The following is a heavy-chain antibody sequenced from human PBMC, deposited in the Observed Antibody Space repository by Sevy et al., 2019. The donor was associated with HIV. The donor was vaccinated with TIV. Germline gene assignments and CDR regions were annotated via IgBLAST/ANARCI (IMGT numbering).Heavy chain of an antibody. CDR3: ARDTPRPYGSGSCINPPAEYFQH. V-gene: IGHV3-11*01. D-gene: IGHD3-10*01. CDR2: ISSSGSTI. Sequence: GGSLRLSCAASGFTFSDYYMSWIRQAPGKGLEWVSYISSSGSTIYYADSVKGRFTISRDNSKNSLYLQMNILRAEDTAVYYCARDTPRPYGSGSCINPPAEYFQHWGQGTLVTVSS. J-gene: IGHJ1*01. CDR1: GFTFSDYY.